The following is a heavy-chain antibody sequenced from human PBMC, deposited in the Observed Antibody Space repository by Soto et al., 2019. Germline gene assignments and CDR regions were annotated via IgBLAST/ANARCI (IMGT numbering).Heavy chain of an antibody. Sequence: ASAKPTSKDPGYTSTSSALCSAHHAIGQGLERMGWISPNSGNTSYAQKFQGRVTMTTNTSISTAYMELSSLRSEDTAVYYCARGCIPYYYYYMDVWGKGTTVTVSS. V-gene: IGHV1-8*01. CDR2: ISPNSGNT. CDR3: ARGCIPYYYYYMDV. CDR1: GYTSTSSA. J-gene: IGHJ6*03.